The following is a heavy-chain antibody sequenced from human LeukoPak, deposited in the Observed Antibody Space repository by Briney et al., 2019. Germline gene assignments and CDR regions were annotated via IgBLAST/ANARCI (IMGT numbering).Heavy chain of an antibody. V-gene: IGHV3-48*01. CDR3: ARGGVNTNNYMDV. CDR1: GFTVSTNY. J-gene: IGHJ6*03. D-gene: IGHD2-8*01. CDR2: IRPASDAV. Sequence: PGGSLRLSCAASGFTVSTNYMSWARQAPGKGLEWVSYIRPASDAVHYADSVKGRFAISRDSAKNSLYLQMDSLRAEDTGVYYCARGGVNTNNYMDVWGKGTTVTVSS.